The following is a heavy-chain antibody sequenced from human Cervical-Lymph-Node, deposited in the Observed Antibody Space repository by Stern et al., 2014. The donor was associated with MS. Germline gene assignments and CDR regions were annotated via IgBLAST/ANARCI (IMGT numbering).Heavy chain of an antibody. CDR2: IIPPLNTA. J-gene: IGHJ4*02. Sequence: QEQLGQSGTEVKKPGSSVKVSCQASGGTLRNDAFNWVRQAPGQGLEWMGGIIPPLNTANYAQQFNGEISITRAKSNQTSLLELNRLTSEDTAVYYCARDSPIFPKPLQGEIDYWGQGTLVTVSS. CDR3: ARDSPIFPKPLQGEIDY. CDR1: GGTLRNDA. V-gene: IGHV1-69*06. D-gene: IGHD2-21*01.